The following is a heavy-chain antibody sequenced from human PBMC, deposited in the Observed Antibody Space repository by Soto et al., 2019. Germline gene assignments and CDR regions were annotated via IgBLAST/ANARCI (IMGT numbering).Heavy chain of an antibody. CDR3: ASGIQLWLRRINNGYSG. CDR1: GGTFSTYA. V-gene: IGHV1-69*12. Sequence: QVQLVQSGAEVNKPESSVKVSCKAPGGTFSTYAISWVRQAPEQGLEWMGGIIPMFGTANYAQRFQDRVTITADESTNTVYMELSSLRSEDTAVYFCASGIQLWLRRINNGYSGWGQGTLVTVSS. CDR2: IIPMFGTA. D-gene: IGHD5-18*01. J-gene: IGHJ4*02.